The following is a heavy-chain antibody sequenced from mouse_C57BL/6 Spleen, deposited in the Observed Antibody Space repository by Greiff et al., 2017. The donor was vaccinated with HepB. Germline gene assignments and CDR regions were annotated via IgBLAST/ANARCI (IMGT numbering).Heavy chain of an antibody. J-gene: IGHJ3*01. V-gene: IGHV2-2*01. CDR1: GFSLTSYG. D-gene: IGHD2-2*01. Sequence: QVQLQQSGPGLVQPSQSLSITCTVSGFSLTSYGVHWVRQSPGKGLEWLGVIWSGGSTDYNAAFISRLSISKDNSKSQVFFKMNSLQADDTAIYYCARNRNGYDAWFAYWGQGTLVTVSA. CDR3: ARNRNGYDAWFAY. CDR2: IWSGGST.